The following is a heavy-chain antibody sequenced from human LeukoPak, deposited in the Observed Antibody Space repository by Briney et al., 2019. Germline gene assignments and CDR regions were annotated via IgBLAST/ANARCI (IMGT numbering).Heavy chain of an antibody. CDR2: VFYSGST. D-gene: IGHD2-21*02. Sequence: SETLSLTCTVSGGSITNYYWNWIRQPPGKGLEWIGYVFYSGSTNYNPSLKSRVTISVDTSKNQFSPKLTSVTAADTALYYCARDAVTYDAFDIWGQGTMVTVSS. CDR3: ARDAVTYDAFDI. V-gene: IGHV4-59*01. CDR1: GGSITNYY. J-gene: IGHJ3*02.